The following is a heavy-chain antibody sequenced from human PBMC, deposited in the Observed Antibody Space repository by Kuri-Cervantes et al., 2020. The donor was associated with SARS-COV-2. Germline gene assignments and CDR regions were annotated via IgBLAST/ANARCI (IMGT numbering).Heavy chain of an antibody. V-gene: IGHV3-15*01. CDR2: IKSKTDGGTT. CDR3: TTDYFLMLGAIRVDY. CDR1: GFTFSNAW. D-gene: IGHD1-26*01. Sequence: GESLKISCAASGFTFSNAWMSWVRQAPGKGLEWVGRIKSKTDGGTTDYAAPVKGRFTISRDDSKNTLYLQMNSLKTEDTAVYYCTTDYFLMLGAIRVDYWGQGTLVTVSS. J-gene: IGHJ4*02.